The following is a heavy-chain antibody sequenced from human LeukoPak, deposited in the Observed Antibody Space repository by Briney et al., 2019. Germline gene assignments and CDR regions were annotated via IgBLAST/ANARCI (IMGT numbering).Heavy chain of an antibody. J-gene: IGHJ3*02. CDR1: GYTFSSYW. V-gene: IGHV3-7*03. CDR2: IKEDGSER. D-gene: IGHD5-12*01. Sequence: PGGSLRLSCAASGYTFSSYWIQWVRQAPGKGLEWVASIKEDGSERQYVDSVKGRFSISRDNTKRSLFLQLNRLRAEDTAVYYCARESLSRGYDAFEIRGEGTMGTVSS. CDR3: ARESLSRGYDAFEI.